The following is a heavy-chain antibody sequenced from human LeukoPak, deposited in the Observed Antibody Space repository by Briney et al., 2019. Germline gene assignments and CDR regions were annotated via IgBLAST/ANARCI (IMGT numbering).Heavy chain of an antibody. Sequence: ASVKVSCKASGYTFTSYGISWVRQAPGQGLEWMGWINPNSGGTNYAQKFQGRVTMTRDTSISTAYMELSRLRSDDTAVYYCARVRVEGPVARGMDVWGQGTTVTVSS. CDR2: INPNSGGT. V-gene: IGHV1-2*02. CDR3: ARVRVEGPVARGMDV. J-gene: IGHJ6*02. CDR1: GYTFTSYG. D-gene: IGHD6-19*01.